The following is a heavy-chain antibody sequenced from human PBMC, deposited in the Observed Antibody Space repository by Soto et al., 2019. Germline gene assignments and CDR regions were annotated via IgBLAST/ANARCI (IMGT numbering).Heavy chain of an antibody. CDR1: GYTLTEFS. CDR3: ATDLGLTLPGARSYFDY. CDR2: FDPEDGET. J-gene: IGHJ4*02. Sequence: ASVKVSCKVSGYTLTEFSMHWVRHAPGRGIEWMGGFDPEDGETIYAQKFQGRVTMTEDTSTDTVYMDLSSLRSEDTAVYYCATDLGLTLPGARSYFDYWGQGTLGTVS. D-gene: IGHD1-26*01. V-gene: IGHV1-24*01.